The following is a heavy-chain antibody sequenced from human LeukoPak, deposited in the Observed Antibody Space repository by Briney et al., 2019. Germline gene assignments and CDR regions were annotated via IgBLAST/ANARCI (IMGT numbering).Heavy chain of an antibody. CDR1: GYTFTGYY. Sequence: ASVKVSCKTSGYTFTGYYMHWVRQAPGQGLEWMGRINPKSGGTDYAQKFQGRVTMTRDTSISTAYMELSRLRSGDTAVYYCAASIALTGNFFDYWGQGTLVTVSS. CDR2: INPKSGGT. CDR3: AASIALTGNFFDY. D-gene: IGHD6-19*01. J-gene: IGHJ4*02. V-gene: IGHV1-2*06.